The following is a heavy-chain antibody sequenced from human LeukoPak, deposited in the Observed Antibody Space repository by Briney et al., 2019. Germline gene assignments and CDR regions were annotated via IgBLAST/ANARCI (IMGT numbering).Heavy chain of an antibody. Sequence: GGSLRLSCAASGFTFSSYSMNWVRQAPGKGLEWVAVISSDGSNKYYADSVKGRFTISRDNSKNTLYLQMNSLRAEDTAVYYCARDRYSSGWYGDFDCWGQGTLVTVSS. J-gene: IGHJ4*02. CDR2: ISSDGSNK. CDR3: ARDRYSSGWYGDFDC. D-gene: IGHD6-19*01. V-gene: IGHV3-30*03. CDR1: GFTFSSYS.